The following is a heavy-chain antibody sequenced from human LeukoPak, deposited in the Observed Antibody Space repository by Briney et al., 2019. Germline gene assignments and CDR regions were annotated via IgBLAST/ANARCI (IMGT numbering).Heavy chain of an antibody. CDR1: GVSLTDYY. CDR2: VSPDGYS. Sequence: PSETLSLTCAVSGVSLTDYYWSWIRQSPGKGLEWIGEVSPDGYSKYNPSLKSRLSMSVDRSENQLSLRLSSVTAADTAIYYCARIRCGSGPEICYNHCDQGTLVTVSS. V-gene: IGHV4-34*01. CDR3: ARIRCGSGPEICYNH. D-gene: IGHD2-8*01. J-gene: IGHJ5*02.